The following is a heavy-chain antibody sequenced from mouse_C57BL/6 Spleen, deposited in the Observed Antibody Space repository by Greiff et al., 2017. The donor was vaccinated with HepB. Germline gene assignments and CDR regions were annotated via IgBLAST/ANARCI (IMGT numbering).Heavy chain of an antibody. J-gene: IGHJ2*01. V-gene: IGHV5-9-1*02. CDR1: GFTFSSYA. CDR3: TRLRDYFDY. CDR2: ISSGGDYI. Sequence: EVQGVESGEGLVKPGGSLKLSCAASGFTFSSYAMSWVRQTPEKRLEWVAYISSGGDYIYYADTVKGRYTISRDNARNTLYLQLSSLKSEDTAMYYCTRLRDYFDYWGQGTTLTVSS.